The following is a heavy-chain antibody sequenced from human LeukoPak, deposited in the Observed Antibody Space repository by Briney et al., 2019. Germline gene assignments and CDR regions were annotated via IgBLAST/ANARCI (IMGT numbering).Heavy chain of an antibody. D-gene: IGHD3-10*01. CDR1: GFTFSRYW. V-gene: IGHV3-74*01. J-gene: IGHJ6*03. Sequence: PGGSLRLSCAASGFTFSRYWMHWVRQASGKGLVWVSRINSDGSSTSYADSVRGRFTISRDNAKNTLYLQMNSLRAGDTAVYYCAKDFGELASYYMDVWGKGTTVTVSS. CDR3: AKDFGELASYYMDV. CDR2: INSDGSST.